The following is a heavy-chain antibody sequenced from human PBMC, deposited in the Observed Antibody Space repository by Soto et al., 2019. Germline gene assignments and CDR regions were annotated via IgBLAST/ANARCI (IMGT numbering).Heavy chain of an antibody. CDR3: AKELRETGGYYFDC. Sequence: QVQLVESGGGVVQPGRSLRLSCAASGFSFSKYGMHWVRQAPGKGLEWVAEMSDDGSKKYYGDSVKGRFTISRDNSKNTLYLLMDSLRPEYTAMYYCAKELRETGGYYFDCWGQGTLDTVSS. CDR2: MSDDGSKK. V-gene: IGHV3-30*18. D-gene: IGHD3-16*01. J-gene: IGHJ4*02. CDR1: GFSFSKYG.